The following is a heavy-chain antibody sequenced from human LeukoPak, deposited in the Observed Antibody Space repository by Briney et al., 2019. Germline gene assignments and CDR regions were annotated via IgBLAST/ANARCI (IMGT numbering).Heavy chain of an antibody. D-gene: IGHD2-8*01. V-gene: IGHV1-18*01. Sequence: ASVKVSCKASGYTFTSYGLSWVRQAPGQGLEWMGWISAYNGNTNYAQKLQGRVTMTTDTSTSTAYIELRSLRSDDTAVYYCARGYCTNGVCYRGDYWGQGTLVTVSS. CDR1: GYTFTSYG. J-gene: IGHJ4*02. CDR2: ISAYNGNT. CDR3: ARGYCTNGVCYRGDY.